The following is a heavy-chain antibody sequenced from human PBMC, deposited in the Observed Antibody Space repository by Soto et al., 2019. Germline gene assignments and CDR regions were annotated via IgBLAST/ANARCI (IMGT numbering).Heavy chain of an antibody. CDR2: INAGNGDT. D-gene: IGHD3-16*01. J-gene: IGHJ4*02. CDR1: GYTFINYA. V-gene: IGHV1-3*05. CDR3: ARGGAGSYFDY. Sequence: QVQLVQSGAEEKKPGASVKVSCKASGYTFINYAIHWVRQAPGQRLEWMGWINAGNGDTKYSQKFQGRVTITRDTSANTDYMELSGLRSEGTAVYYCARGGAGSYFDYWGKGTLVTVSS.